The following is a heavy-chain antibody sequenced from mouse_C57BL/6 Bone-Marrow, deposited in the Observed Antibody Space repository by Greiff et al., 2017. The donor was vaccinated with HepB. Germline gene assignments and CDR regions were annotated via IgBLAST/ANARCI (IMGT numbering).Heavy chain of an antibody. V-gene: IGHV1-81*01. CDR1: GYTFTSYG. Sequence: QVHVKQSGAELARPGASVKLSCKASGYTFTSYGISWVKQRTGQGLEWIGEIYPRSGNTYYNEKFKGKATLTADKSSSTAYMELRSLTSEDSAVYFCARGIYYDYDWFAYWGQGTLVTVSA. D-gene: IGHD2-4*01. CDR3: ARGIYYDYDWFAY. CDR2: IYPRSGNT. J-gene: IGHJ3*01.